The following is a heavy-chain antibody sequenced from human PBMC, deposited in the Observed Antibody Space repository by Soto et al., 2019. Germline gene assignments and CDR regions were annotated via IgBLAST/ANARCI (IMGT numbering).Heavy chain of an antibody. CDR3: ARDRGRVPAAYYGMDV. Sequence: QVQLQESGPGLVKPSQTLSLTCTVSGGSISSGGYYWSWIRQHPGKGLEWIGYIYYSGSTYYNPQLTSRVTISVDTSKNQFSLELSSVTAADTAVYYCARDRGRVPAAYYGMDVWGQGTTVTVSS. D-gene: IGHD2-2*01. CDR1: GGSISSGGYY. J-gene: IGHJ6*02. CDR2: IYYSGST. V-gene: IGHV4-31*03.